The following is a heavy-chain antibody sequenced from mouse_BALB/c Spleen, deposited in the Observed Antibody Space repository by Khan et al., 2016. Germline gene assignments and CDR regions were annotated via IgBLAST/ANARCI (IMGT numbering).Heavy chain of an antibody. D-gene: IGHD2-3*01. J-gene: IGHJ4*01. V-gene: IGHV3-2*02. CDR3: ASDGPNYAMDY. CDR1: GYSITSDYA. Sequence: EVQLLESGPGLMKPSQSLSLTCTVTGYSITSDYAWNWIRQFPGNKLEWMGCIIYSGSTTYTPSLKSRISITRDTSKNQFFLQLNSVTIEDTATXYCASDGPNYAMDYWGQGTSVTVSS. CDR2: IIYSGST.